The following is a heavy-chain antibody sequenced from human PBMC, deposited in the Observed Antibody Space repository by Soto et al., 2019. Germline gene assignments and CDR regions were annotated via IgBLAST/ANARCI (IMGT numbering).Heavy chain of an antibody. Sequence: GQLVQSGTEVKKPGASVKVSCKASGYTFTSNGITLVRQAPGQGLEWMGWTNTSNGNTDSVQNLQGRVTMTTDTSTNTAFMELRRVRSDDTPVYCCARVWVTRRRDGPNTVYFDDWGQGPLVTVSS. CDR3: ARVWVTRRRDGPNTVYFDD. V-gene: IGHV1-18*04. CDR2: TNTSNGNT. J-gene: IGHJ4*02. D-gene: IGHD4-4*01. CDR1: GYTFTSNG.